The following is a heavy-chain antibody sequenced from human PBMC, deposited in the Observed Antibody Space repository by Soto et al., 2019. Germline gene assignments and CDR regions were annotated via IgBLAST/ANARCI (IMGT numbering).Heavy chain of an antibody. Sequence: GGSLRLSCAASGFTFSSKNMHWVRQAPGKGLEWVAIVSHDGNNEYCADSVKGRFTISRDNSKNPLYLQMNSLRPEDTAVYYCAKDKSGSWPIDYWGQGTLVTVSS. CDR1: GFTFSSKN. V-gene: IGHV3-30*18. CDR2: VSHDGNNE. D-gene: IGHD6-13*01. CDR3: AKDKSGSWPIDY. J-gene: IGHJ4*02.